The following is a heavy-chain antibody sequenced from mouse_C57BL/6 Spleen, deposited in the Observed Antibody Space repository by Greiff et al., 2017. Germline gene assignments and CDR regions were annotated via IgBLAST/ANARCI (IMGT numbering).Heavy chain of an antibody. D-gene: IGHD2-2*01. CDR1: GYTFTSYG. CDR2: IYPRSGNT. V-gene: IGHV1-81*01. J-gene: IGHJ4*01. CDR3: AREGKGLEHYAMDY. Sequence: QVQLQQSGAELARPGASVKLSCKASGYTFTSYGISWVKQRTGQGLEWIGEIYPRSGNTYYNEKFKGKATLTADKASSTAYMELRSLTSEDSAVYFCAREGKGLEHYAMDYWGQGTSVTVSS.